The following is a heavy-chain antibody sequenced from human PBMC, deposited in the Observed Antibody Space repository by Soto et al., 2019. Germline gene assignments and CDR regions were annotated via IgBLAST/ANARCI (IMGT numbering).Heavy chain of an antibody. V-gene: IGHV4-59*01. CDR2: IYYSGTT. CDR3: TRGPLINIVTTTSYWYFDL. CDR1: GGSINSYY. D-gene: IGHD5-12*01. J-gene: IGHJ2*01. Sequence: SETLSLTCAVSGGSINSYYWSWIRQPPGKGLEWIGHIYYSGTTTYSPSLKSRVIISIDTSKNQSSLNLDSVTAADTAVYYCTRGPLINIVTTTSYWYFDLWGRGTLVTVSS.